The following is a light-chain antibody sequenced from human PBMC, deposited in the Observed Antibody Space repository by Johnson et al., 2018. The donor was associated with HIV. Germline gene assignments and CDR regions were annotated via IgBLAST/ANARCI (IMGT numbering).Light chain of an antibody. CDR1: SSTFGNSY. CDR2: KNN. J-gene: IGLJ1*01. CDR3: GTWDSSLSAYV. V-gene: IGLV1-51*02. Sequence: QSVLTQPPSVSAAPGQRVTISCSGTSSTFGNSYISWYQLLPGSPPKLLIFKNNERPSGIPDRFSGSKSGTSATLGITGLQTGDEADYYCGTWDSSLSAYVFGTGTKVTV.